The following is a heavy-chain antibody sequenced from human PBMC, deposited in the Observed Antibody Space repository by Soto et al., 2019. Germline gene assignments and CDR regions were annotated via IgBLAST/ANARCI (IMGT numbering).Heavy chain of an antibody. CDR1: GFTFDDYG. V-gene: IGHV3-20*01. D-gene: IGHD4-17*01. Sequence: GGSLRLSCAASGFTFDDYGMSWVRQAPGKGLEWVSGINWNGGSTGYADSVKGRFTISRDNAKNSLYLQMNSLRAEDTALYHCARMGYGDYFRSWFDPWGQGTLVTVSS. CDR3: ARMGYGDYFRSWFDP. CDR2: INWNGGST. J-gene: IGHJ5*02.